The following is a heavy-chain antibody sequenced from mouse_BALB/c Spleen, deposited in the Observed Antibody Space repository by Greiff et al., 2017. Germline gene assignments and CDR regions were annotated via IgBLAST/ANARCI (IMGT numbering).Heavy chain of an antibody. Sequence: EVQLQESGGGLVQPGGSLKLSCAASGFTFSSYTMSWVRQTPEKRLEWVAYISNGGGSTYYPDTVKGRFTISRDNAKNTLYLQMSSLKSEDTAMYYCASHDGYYAMDYWGQGTSVTVSS. CDR1: GFTFSSYT. D-gene: IGHD2-3*01. V-gene: IGHV5-12-2*01. CDR3: ASHDGYYAMDY. J-gene: IGHJ4*01. CDR2: ISNGGGST.